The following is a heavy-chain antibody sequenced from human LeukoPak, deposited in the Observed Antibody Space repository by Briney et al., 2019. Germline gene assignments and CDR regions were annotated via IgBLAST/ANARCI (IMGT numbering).Heavy chain of an antibody. Sequence: SVKVSCKASGGTFSSYAISWVRQAPGQGLEWMGGIIPIFGTANYAQKFQGRVTITTDESTSTAYMELSSLRSEDTAVYYCARVNTRGYSYGWIDYWGQGTLVTVSS. CDR1: GGTFSSYA. J-gene: IGHJ4*02. CDR3: ARVNTRGYSYGWIDY. CDR2: IIPIFGTA. V-gene: IGHV1-69*05. D-gene: IGHD5-18*01.